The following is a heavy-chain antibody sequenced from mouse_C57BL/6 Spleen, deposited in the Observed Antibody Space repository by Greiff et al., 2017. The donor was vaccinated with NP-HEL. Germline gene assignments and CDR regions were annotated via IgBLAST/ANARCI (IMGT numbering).Heavy chain of an antibody. CDR3: AISTNWEMYAMDY. D-gene: IGHD4-1*02. Sequence: QVQLQQPGAELVKPGASVKVSCKASGYTFTSYWMHWVKQRPGQGLEWIGRIHPSDSDTNYNQKFKGKATLTVDKSSSTAYMQLSCLTSEDSAVYYCAISTNWEMYAMDYWGQGTSVTVSS. CDR1: GYTFTSYW. V-gene: IGHV1-74*01. J-gene: IGHJ4*01. CDR2: IHPSDSDT.